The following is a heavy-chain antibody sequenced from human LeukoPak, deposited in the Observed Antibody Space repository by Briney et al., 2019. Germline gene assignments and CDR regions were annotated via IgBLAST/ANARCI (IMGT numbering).Heavy chain of an antibody. CDR1: GYTLTELS. Sequence: VKVSCKVSGYTLTELSMHWVRQAPGKGLEWMGGFDPEDGETIYAQKFQGRVTMTEDTSTDTAYMELSSPRSEDTAVYYCATSIVATYYYYMDVWGKGTTVTVSS. D-gene: IGHD5-12*01. J-gene: IGHJ6*03. CDR2: FDPEDGET. CDR3: ATSIVATYYYYMDV. V-gene: IGHV1-24*01.